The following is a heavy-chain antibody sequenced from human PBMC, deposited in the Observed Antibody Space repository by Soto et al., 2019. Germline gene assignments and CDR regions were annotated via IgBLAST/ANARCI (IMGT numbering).Heavy chain of an antibody. CDR1: GFSFSSYS. V-gene: IGHV3-21*01. Sequence: GGSLRLSCAASGFSFSSYSMNWVRQAPGKGLEWVSTITTSSTYIYYADSVKGRFTISRDNAKNSLYLQMNSLRAEDTALYYCTRSQWPPNDYWGQGTLVTVSS. CDR3: TRSQWPPNDY. CDR2: ITTSSTYI. J-gene: IGHJ4*02. D-gene: IGHD6-19*01.